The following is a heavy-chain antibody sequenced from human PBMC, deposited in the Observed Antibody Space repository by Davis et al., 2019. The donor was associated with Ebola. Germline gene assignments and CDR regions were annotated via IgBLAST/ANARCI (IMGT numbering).Heavy chain of an antibody. CDR1: GGSISSYY. Sequence: PSETLSLTCTVSGGSISSYYWSWIRQPPGKGLEWIGYIYYSGSTNYNPSLKSRVTISVDTSKNQFSLKLSSVTAADTAVYYCAREAYSYGYFDYWGQGTLVTVSS. CDR2: IYYSGST. V-gene: IGHV4-59*01. D-gene: IGHD5-18*01. CDR3: AREAYSYGYFDY. J-gene: IGHJ4*02.